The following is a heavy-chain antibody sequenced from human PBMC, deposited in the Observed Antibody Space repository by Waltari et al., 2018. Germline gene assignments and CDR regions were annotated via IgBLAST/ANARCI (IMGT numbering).Heavy chain of an antibody. CDR1: GFTFSSYG. CDR2: IWYDGSNR. V-gene: IGHV3-33*06. CDR3: AKDTNGWELLSAFDI. Sequence: QVQLVESGGGVVQPGRSLRLSCAASGFTFSSYGMHWVRQAPGKGLEWVAVIWYDGSNRYYADSVKGRFTISRDNSKNTLYLQMNSLRAEDTAVYYCAKDTNGWELLSAFDIWGQGTMVTVSS. J-gene: IGHJ3*02. D-gene: IGHD1-26*01.